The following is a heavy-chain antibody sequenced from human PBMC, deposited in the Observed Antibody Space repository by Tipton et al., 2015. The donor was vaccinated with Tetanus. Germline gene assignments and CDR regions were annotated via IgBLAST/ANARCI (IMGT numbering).Heavy chain of an antibody. J-gene: IGHJ6*03. CDR1: GFTFDNYG. D-gene: IGHD3/OR15-3a*01. CDR3: ARDRGEDWTNFYYMDV. Sequence: SLRLSCTVSGFTFDNYGMHWVRQGPGKGLEWVANIKEDGSAESYVGSVKGRFTISRDNAKNLLYLQMNSLRAEDTAVYYCARDRGEDWTNFYYMDVWGKGATVTVSS. CDR2: IKEDGSAE. V-gene: IGHV3-7*01.